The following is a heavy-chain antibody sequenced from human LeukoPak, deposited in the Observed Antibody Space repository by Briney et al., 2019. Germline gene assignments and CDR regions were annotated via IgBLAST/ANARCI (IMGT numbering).Heavy chain of an antibody. CDR3: AKVPSGSSYY. CDR2: ISDNGGRT. J-gene: IGHJ4*02. Sequence: PGGSLRLSCAASGFTFSTYTMAWVRQAPGGGLEWVSGISDNGGRTYYADSVKGRFAISRDDSKSTLYLQMNSLRGEDTAVYYCAKVPSGSSYYWGQGTLVTVSS. CDR1: GFTFSTYT. D-gene: IGHD1-26*01. V-gene: IGHV3-23*01.